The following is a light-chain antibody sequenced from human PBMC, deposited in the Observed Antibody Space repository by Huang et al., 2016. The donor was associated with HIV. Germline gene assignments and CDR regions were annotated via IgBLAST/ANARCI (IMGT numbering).Light chain of an antibody. CDR2: GAS. CDR1: QSVRGRY. Sequence: EIVLTQSPGTLSLSPGERATFSCRAIQSVRGRYLAWYQQKPGQAPRLLIYGASSRATGIPDRFSGSGSGTDFTLTISRLEPEDFAVYYCQQYGSSLRTFGQGTKVEIK. V-gene: IGKV3-20*01. CDR3: QQYGSSLRT. J-gene: IGKJ1*01.